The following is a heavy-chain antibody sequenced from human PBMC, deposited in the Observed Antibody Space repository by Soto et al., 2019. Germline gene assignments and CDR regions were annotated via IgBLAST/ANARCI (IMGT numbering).Heavy chain of an antibody. Sequence: QVQLVQSGAEVKKPGASVKVSCKVSGYTLTELSMHWVRQAPGKGLEWMGGFDPEDGETIYAQKFQGRVTMTEDTSTDTAYMELSSLRSEDTAVYYCATRLPIAYCGGDCYSRWFDPWGQGTLVTVSS. J-gene: IGHJ5*02. CDR3: ATRLPIAYCGGDCYSRWFDP. CDR2: FDPEDGET. V-gene: IGHV1-24*01. CDR1: GYTLTELS. D-gene: IGHD2-21*02.